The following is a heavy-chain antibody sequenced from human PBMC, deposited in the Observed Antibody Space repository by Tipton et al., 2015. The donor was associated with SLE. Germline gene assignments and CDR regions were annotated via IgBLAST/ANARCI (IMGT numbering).Heavy chain of an antibody. CDR3: ARDGTGLLGSYWYFDL. J-gene: IGHJ2*01. D-gene: IGHD2-8*02. CDR1: GGFISSYY. CDR2: IYYSGST. V-gene: IGHV4-59*12. Sequence: TLSLTCTVSGGFISSYYWSWIRQPPGKGLEWIGYIYYSGSTYYNPSLKSRVTISVDTSKNQFSLKLSSVTAADTAVYYCARDGTGLLGSYWYFDLWGRGTLVTVSS.